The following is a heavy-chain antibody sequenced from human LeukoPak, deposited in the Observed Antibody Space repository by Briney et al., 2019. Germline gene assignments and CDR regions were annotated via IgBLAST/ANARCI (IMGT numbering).Heavy chain of an antibody. D-gene: IGHD1-7*01. CDR2: IRYDGRNK. V-gene: IGHV3-30*02. Sequence: GGSLRLSCAPSGFTFSSYAMHWVRQAPGKGLEGVAFIRYDGRNKYYADSVKGRFTISRDNSKNTLYLQMNSLRAEDTAVYYCAKDRRRDWNLGWFDPWGQGTLVTVSS. CDR1: GFTFSSYA. CDR3: AKDRRRDWNLGWFDP. J-gene: IGHJ5*02.